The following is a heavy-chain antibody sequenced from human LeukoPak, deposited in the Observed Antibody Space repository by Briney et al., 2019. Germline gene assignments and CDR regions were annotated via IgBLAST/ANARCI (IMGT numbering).Heavy chain of an antibody. J-gene: IGHJ4*02. V-gene: IGHV4-4*07. CDR3: ARDSALGYCGGDCYPDY. D-gene: IGHD2-21*02. CDR1: GGSISNYY. Sequence: SETLSLTCTVSGGSISNYYWSWIRQPAGKGLEWIGRIYSSGSTNYNPSLKSRVTLSLDTSKNQFSLKLTSVTAADTAVYYCARDSALGYCGGDCYPDYWGQGTLVTVSS. CDR2: IYSSGST.